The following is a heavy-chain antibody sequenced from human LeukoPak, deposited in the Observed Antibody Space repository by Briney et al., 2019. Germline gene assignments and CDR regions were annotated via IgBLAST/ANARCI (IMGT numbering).Heavy chain of an antibody. V-gene: IGHV4-59*11. CDR3: ARENSKAPPR. CDR1: GGPISSHY. CDR2: IYYSGST. Sequence: PAATLSLTCTVSGGPISSHYWSWIRQPPGKGLEWIGQIYYSGSTNYNPSLKSRVTISVDTSKNQFSLKLSSVTAADTAVYYCARENSKAPPRWGQGTLVTVSS. J-gene: IGHJ4*02. D-gene: IGHD5-18*01.